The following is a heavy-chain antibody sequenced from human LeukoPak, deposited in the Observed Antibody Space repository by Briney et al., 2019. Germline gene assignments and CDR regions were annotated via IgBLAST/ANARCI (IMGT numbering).Heavy chain of an antibody. CDR1: GYTFTRNY. V-gene: IGHV1-46*01. D-gene: IGHD1-26*01. J-gene: IGHJ5*02. CDR3: ARDLGVEGSTGWFDP. CDR2: INPSGGST. Sequence: ASVKVSCKASGYTFTRNYMHWVRQAPGQGLEWMGVINPSGGSTTYAQKFQGRVTMTRDTCTSTIYMELNSLRSEDTAVYYCARDLGVEGSTGWFDPWGQGTLVTVSS.